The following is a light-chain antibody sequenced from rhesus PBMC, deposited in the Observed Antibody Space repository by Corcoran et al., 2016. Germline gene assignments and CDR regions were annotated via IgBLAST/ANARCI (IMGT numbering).Light chain of an antibody. CDR3: QHYYDNPPT. J-gene: IGKJ1*01. V-gene: IGKV1S12*01. CDR1: QNIYSN. CDR2: AAS. Sequence: DIQMTQSPSALSASVGDRVTISCRASQNIYSNLAWYQQKPGKAPKLLIYAASSLKTGIPSRFSGSGAGTDFNLTISSLQPEDSAAYYCQHYYDNPPTFGQGTKVEIK.